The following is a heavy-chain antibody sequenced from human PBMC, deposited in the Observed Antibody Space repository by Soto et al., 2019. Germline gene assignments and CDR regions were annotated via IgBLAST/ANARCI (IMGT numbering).Heavy chain of an antibody. CDR2: IRSKAYGGTT. CDR1: GFTFTNYA. CDR3: TRDIDREKPGWAYPLSDY. D-gene: IGHD1-26*01. J-gene: IGHJ4*02. Sequence: PGGSLRLSCAASGFTFTNYALSWVRQAPGKGLEWVGFIRSKAYGGTTEYAASVKGRFTISRDDSKSIAYLQMNSLKTEDTALYYCTRDIDREKPGWAYPLSDYWGQGTLVTVSS. V-gene: IGHV3-49*04.